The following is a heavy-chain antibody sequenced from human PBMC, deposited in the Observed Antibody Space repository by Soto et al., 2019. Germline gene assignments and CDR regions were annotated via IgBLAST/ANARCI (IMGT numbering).Heavy chain of an antibody. J-gene: IGHJ4*02. CDR3: ARELATIKSVPEDRSKKDGVGY. CDR1: GGSFSGYY. D-gene: IGHD5-12*01. CDR2: INHSGST. V-gene: IGHV4-34*01. Sequence: SETLSLTCAVYGGSFSGYYWSWIRQPPGKGLEWIGEINHSGSTNYNPSLKSRVTISVDTSKNQFSLKLSSVTAADTAVYYCARELATIKSVPEDRSKKDGVGYWGQGTLVTVSS.